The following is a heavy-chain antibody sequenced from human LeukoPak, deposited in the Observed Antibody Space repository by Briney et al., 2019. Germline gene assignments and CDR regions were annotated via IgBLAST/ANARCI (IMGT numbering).Heavy chain of an antibody. Sequence: GRSLRLSCAASGFTFSSYAMHWVRQAPGKGLEWVAVISYDGSNKYYADSVKGRFTISRDNSKNTLYLQMNSLRAGDTAVYYCARDRYYYDSSGYYYRHFDYWGQGTLVTVSS. CDR3: ARDRYYYDSSGYYYRHFDY. J-gene: IGHJ4*02. CDR1: GFTFSSYA. CDR2: ISYDGSNK. V-gene: IGHV3-30*04. D-gene: IGHD3-22*01.